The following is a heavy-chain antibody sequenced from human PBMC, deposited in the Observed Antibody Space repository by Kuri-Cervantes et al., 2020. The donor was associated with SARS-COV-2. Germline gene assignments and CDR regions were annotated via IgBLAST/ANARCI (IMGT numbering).Heavy chain of an antibody. CDR3: TREAYDYNMGFDS. CDR2: ISRSGAST. CDR1: GFTFSSYA. Sequence: GESLKISCAASGFTFSSYAMSWVRQAPGKGLEWVSAISRSGASTYYADSVKGRFTISRDNSRNTLNLQMNSLRPEDTALYYCTREAYDYNMGFDSWGQGTLVTVSS. J-gene: IGHJ4*02. D-gene: IGHD4-11*01. V-gene: IGHV3-23*01.